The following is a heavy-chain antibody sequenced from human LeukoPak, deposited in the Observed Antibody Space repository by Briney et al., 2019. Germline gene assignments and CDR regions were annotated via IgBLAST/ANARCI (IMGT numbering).Heavy chain of an antibody. CDR1: GGSFSGYY. V-gene: IGHV4-34*01. CDR3: ARGLWFGDENPPYFDY. CDR2: INHSGST. D-gene: IGHD3-10*01. Sequence: SETLSLICAVYGGSFSGYYWSWIRQPPGKGLEWIGEINHSGSTNYNPSLKSRVTISVDTSKNQFSLKLSSVTAADTAVYYCARGLWFGDENPPYFDYWGQGTLVTVSS. J-gene: IGHJ4*02.